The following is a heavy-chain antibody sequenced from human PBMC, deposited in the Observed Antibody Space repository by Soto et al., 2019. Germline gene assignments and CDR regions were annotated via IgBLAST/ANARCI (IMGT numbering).Heavy chain of an antibody. Sequence: GASVKVSCKASGGTFSSYAISWVLQAPGQGLEWMGGIIPIFGTANYAQKFQGRVTITADESTSTAYMELSSLRSEDTAVYYCARDCSSTSCYRYYYYYGMDVWGQGTTVTVSS. V-gene: IGHV1-69*13. CDR2: IIPIFGTA. D-gene: IGHD2-2*01. CDR3: ARDCSSTSCYRYYYYYGMDV. J-gene: IGHJ6*02. CDR1: GGTFSSYA.